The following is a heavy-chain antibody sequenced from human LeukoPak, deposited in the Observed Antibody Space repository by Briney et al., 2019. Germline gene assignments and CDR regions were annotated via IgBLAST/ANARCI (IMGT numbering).Heavy chain of an antibody. CDR3: ARPVVAATTPDTFDI. CDR1: GFTFDDYA. Sequence: SLLLSCAASGFTFDDYAMHWVRQAPGKGLEWVSGISWNSGSIGYADSVKGRFTISRDNAKNSLYLQMNSLRAEDTAVYYCARPVVAATTPDTFDIWGQGTMVTVSS. D-gene: IGHD2-15*01. CDR2: ISWNSGSI. J-gene: IGHJ3*02. V-gene: IGHV3-9*01.